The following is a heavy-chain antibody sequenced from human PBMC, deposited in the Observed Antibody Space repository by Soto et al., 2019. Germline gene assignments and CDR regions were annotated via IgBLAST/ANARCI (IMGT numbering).Heavy chain of an antibody. CDR3: AKIVRDGYNYNYYYYGMDV. D-gene: IGHD1-1*01. Sequence: QVQLVESGGGVVQPGRSLRLSCAASGFTFSSYGMHWVRQAPGKGLEWVAVISYDGSNKYYADSVKGRFTISRDNSKNTLYLQMNSMRAEDTAVYYCAKIVRDGYNYNYYYYGMDVWGQGTTVTVSS. CDR1: GFTFSSYG. CDR2: ISYDGSNK. J-gene: IGHJ6*02. V-gene: IGHV3-30*18.